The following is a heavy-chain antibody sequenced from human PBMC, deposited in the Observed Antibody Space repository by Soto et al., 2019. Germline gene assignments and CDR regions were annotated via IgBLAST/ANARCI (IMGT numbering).Heavy chain of an antibody. CDR2: MYYSGST. CDR1: GGSINSGGYY. J-gene: IGHJ4*02. D-gene: IGHD6-13*01. CDR3: ARGYRQSGYSSSWVFDY. Sequence: QVQLRESGPGLVKPSQTLSLTCTVSGGSINSGGYYWNWIRQHPGKGLEWIGYMYYSGSTYYNTFLRSRVIISADTSETHFSLKLSSVTAADTAVHFCARGYRQSGYSSSWVFDYWGQGTLVNVSS. V-gene: IGHV4-31*03.